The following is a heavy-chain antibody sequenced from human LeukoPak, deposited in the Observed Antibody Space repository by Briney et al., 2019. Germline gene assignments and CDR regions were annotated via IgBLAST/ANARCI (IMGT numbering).Heavy chain of an antibody. CDR2: IYYSGST. V-gene: IGHV4-31*03. D-gene: IGHD6-6*01. CDR3: ARDSVLGKGRAFGI. J-gene: IGHJ3*02. Sequence: PSQTLSLTCTVSGGSISSGGYYWSWIRQHPGKGLEWIGYIYYSGSTYYNPSLKSRVTISVDTSKNQFSLKLSSVTAADTAVYYCARDSVLGKGRAFGIWGQGTMVTVSS. CDR1: GGSISSGGYY.